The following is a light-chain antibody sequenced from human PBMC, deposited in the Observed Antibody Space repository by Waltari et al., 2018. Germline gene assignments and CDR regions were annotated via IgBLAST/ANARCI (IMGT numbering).Light chain of an antibody. J-gene: IGKJ2*01. V-gene: IGKV1-8*01. CDR3: QQYFVYPYT. Sequence: AIRMTQSPSSLAASTGDRVTITCRASQDISGYLAWYQQKPGKAPNLLVYASSTSQTGVPSMFIGSGSGTAFTLTIYCLQSEDFATYYCQQYFVYPYTFGQGTKLEIK. CDR2: ASS. CDR1: QDISGY.